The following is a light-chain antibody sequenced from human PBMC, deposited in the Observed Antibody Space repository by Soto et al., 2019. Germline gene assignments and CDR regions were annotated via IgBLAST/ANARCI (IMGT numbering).Light chain of an antibody. Sequence: EIVMTQSPATLSVSPGERATLSCRASQSVNSIYLAWYQQKPGQAPRLLIYGASSRATGIPDRFSGSGSGTDFTLTISRLEPEDFAVYYCHQYDSWTFGQGTKVDIK. J-gene: IGKJ1*01. CDR1: QSVNSIY. CDR2: GAS. CDR3: HQYDSWT. V-gene: IGKV3-20*01.